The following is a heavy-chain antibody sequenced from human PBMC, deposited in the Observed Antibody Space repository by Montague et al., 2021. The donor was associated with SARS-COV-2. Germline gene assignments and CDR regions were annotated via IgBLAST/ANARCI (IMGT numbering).Heavy chain of an antibody. CDR2: ISAYNGDT. CDR1: GYTFANNG. D-gene: IGHD3-3*01. CDR3: ARGSSRVRWGDY. J-gene: IGHJ4*02. V-gene: IGHV1-18*01. Sequence: SVKVSCKASGYTFANNGINWVRRAPGQGLEWMGWISAYNGDTNYAQKLQGRLAMSTDTSTSTAYMDLRSLTSDDTAVYHCARGSSRVRWGDYWGQGTLLTVSS.